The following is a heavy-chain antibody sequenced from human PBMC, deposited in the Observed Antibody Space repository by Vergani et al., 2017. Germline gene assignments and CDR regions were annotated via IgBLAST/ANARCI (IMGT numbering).Heavy chain of an antibody. CDR1: GFTFTNYG. D-gene: IGHD6-6*01. Sequence: QVQLVESGGGVVQPGGSLRLSCAASGFTFTNYGMQWVRQAPGKGLEWVAFTRYDGIVEYYGDSVRGRFTISRDNTKNSLSLQMSGLRVEDTAVYYCVRRPRGPWNFDLWGRGTLITVSS. CDR2: TRYDGIVE. J-gene: IGHJ2*01. V-gene: IGHV3-30*02. CDR3: VRRPRGPWNFDL.